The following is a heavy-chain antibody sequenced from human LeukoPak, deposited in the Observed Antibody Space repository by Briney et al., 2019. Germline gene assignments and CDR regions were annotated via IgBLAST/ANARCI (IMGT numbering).Heavy chain of an antibody. CDR3: ARVRGFMDC. Sequence: PGGSLRLSCAASGFTFSSSEMNWVRQAPGKGLEWVSYISSSGSMIYYADSVKGRFTISRDNAKNSLYLQMNSLRAEDTAFYYCARVRGFMDCWGQGTLVTVSS. J-gene: IGHJ4*02. D-gene: IGHD3-16*01. CDR1: GFTFSSSE. V-gene: IGHV3-48*03. CDR2: ISSSGSMI.